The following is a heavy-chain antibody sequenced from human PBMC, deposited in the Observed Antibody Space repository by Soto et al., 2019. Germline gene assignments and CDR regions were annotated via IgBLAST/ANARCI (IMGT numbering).Heavy chain of an antibody. Sequence: EVQLVESGGGLVQPGGSLRLSCAASGFTFSSYSMNWVRQAPGKGLEWVSYISSSSSTIYYADSVKGPFTISSDNAKNSLSLQMNSLRDEDTAVYYCARPEYSSSSYGMDVWGQGTTVTVSS. V-gene: IGHV3-48*02. CDR1: GFTFSSYS. J-gene: IGHJ6*02. CDR2: ISSSSSTI. D-gene: IGHD6-6*01. CDR3: ARPEYSSSSYGMDV.